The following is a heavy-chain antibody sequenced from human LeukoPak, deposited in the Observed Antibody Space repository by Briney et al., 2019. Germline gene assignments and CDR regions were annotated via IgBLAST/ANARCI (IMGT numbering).Heavy chain of an antibody. Sequence: GGSLSLSCPGSAFTFINYAMHWGRQAPGKGLEGGAVISYKGSNNSYEGCAKGRFTLPRKNPKTTLSPKMTTLRAEDRPVYYCARQRCMMYYDGTDSLDIWSQETMVTVS. CDR1: AFTFINYA. J-gene: IGHJ3*02. CDR2: ISYKGSNN. D-gene: IGHD3-22*01. CDR3: ARQRCMMYYDGTDSLDI. V-gene: IGHV3-30*04.